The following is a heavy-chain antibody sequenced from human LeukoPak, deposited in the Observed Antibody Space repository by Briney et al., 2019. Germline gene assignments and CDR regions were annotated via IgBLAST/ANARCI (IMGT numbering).Heavy chain of an antibody. CDR2: IKHDGSEK. CDR3: AREGTYYEYVWGSSP. V-gene: IGHV3-7*01. J-gene: IGHJ4*02. D-gene: IGHD3-16*01. CDR1: GFTFSSYW. Sequence: GGSLRLSCTASGFTFSSYWMSWVRQAPGKGLEWVANIKHDGSEKYYVDSVEGRSTISRDNAKNSLYLQMNSLRAEDTAVYYCAREGTYYEYVWGSSPGGQGTLVTVSS.